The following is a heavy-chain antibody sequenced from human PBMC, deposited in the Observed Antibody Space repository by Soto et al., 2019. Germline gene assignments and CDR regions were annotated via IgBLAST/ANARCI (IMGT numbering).Heavy chain of an antibody. CDR1: GGSISSYY. J-gene: IGHJ6*03. CDR3: ARGTEHIHYYYMDV. CDR2: IYYSGST. V-gene: IGHV4-59*08. D-gene: IGHD1-1*01. Sequence: PSETLSLTCTVSGGSISSYYWSWIRQPPGKGLEWIGYIYYSGSTNYNPSLKSRVTISVDTSKNQFSLKLSSVTAADTAVYYCARGTEHIHYYYMDVWGKGTTVTVSS.